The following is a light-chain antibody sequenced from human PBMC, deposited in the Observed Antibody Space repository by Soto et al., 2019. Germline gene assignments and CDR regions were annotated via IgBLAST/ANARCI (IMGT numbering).Light chain of an antibody. CDR2: DAS. CDR3: QQRTNWPLT. V-gene: IGKV3-11*01. Sequence: EIVLTQSPVTLSLSPGERATLSYRASQSVTTFLAWYQQKPGQAPRLLIYDASKRATGIPARFSGSGSGTDFTLTISSLEPEDFALYYCQQRTNWPLTFGGGTKVEIK. J-gene: IGKJ4*01. CDR1: QSVTTF.